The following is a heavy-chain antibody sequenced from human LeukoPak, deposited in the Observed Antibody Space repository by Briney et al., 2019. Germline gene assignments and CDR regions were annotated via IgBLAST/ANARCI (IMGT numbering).Heavy chain of an antibody. Sequence: ASVKVSCKASGYTFTSYDINWVRQAPGQGLEWMGGIIPIFGTANYAQKFQGRVTITADESTSTAYMELSSLRSEDTAVYYCARQFVVRGVIIFSRGDYYYGMDVWGQGTTVTVSS. CDR2: IIPIFGTA. CDR3: ARQFVVRGVIIFSRGDYYYGMDV. CDR1: GYTFTSYD. V-gene: IGHV1-69*13. J-gene: IGHJ6*02. D-gene: IGHD3-10*01.